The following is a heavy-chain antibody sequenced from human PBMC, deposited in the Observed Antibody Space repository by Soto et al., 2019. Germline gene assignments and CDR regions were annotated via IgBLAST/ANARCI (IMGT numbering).Heavy chain of an antibody. D-gene: IGHD5-12*01. CDR3: ARERGGATAPLDYYYFDTDV. Sequence: QVQLVQSGAEVKKPGASVTVSCRASGDTFTGYYMHWVRQAPGQGLEWMGWINPNSGVTKYAQKFQGWVTMTRDTSIRTVYMQLRRLRSDDTAVYYCARERGGATAPLDYYYFDTDVGGTGSRVTVTS. J-gene: IGHJ6*03. V-gene: IGHV1-2*04. CDR2: INPNSGVT. CDR1: GDTFTGYY.